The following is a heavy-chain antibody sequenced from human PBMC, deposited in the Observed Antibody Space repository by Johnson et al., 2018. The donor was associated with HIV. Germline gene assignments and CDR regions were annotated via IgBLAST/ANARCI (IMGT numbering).Heavy chain of an antibody. V-gene: IGHV3-13*01. CDR1: GFTFSSYD. D-gene: IGHD3-22*01. Sequence: MLLVESGGGLVQPGGSLRLSCAASGFTFSSYDMHWVRQATGKGLEWVSAIGTAGDTYYPGSVKGRFTISRENAKNSLYLQMNSLRAGDTAVYYCARDRSSGYYVTFDIWGQGTMVTVSS. CDR2: IGTAGDT. CDR3: ARDRSSGYYVTFDI. J-gene: IGHJ3*02.